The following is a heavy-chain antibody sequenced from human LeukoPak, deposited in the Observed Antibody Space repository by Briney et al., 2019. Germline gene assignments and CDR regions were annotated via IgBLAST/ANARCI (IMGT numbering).Heavy chain of an antibody. Sequence: GGSLRLSFAAPGFTFRNYAMYWVRQAPGRGLEWAAVVSFDGNTTFYSASVKGRFAISRDNSKNTLYLEMNSLRPEDTAVYYCARFRAATTRFDYWGQGTLVTVSS. CDR1: GFTFRNYA. CDR3: ARFRAATTRFDY. D-gene: IGHD1/OR15-1a*01. J-gene: IGHJ4*02. CDR2: VSFDGNTT. V-gene: IGHV3-30*09.